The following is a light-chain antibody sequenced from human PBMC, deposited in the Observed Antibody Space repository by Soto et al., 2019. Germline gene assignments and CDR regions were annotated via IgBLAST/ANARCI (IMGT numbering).Light chain of an antibody. J-gene: IGKJ1*01. V-gene: IGKV3-15*01. CDR2: GAS. CDR3: AQYGSSPRT. Sequence: EIVMTQSPVTLSVSPGERATLSCRAGQSVSSNLAWYQQKPGQAPRLLIYGASTRATGIPARFTGSGSGTEFTPTISRLEPEDFAVYYCAQYGSSPRTFGQGTKVEV. CDR1: QSVSSN.